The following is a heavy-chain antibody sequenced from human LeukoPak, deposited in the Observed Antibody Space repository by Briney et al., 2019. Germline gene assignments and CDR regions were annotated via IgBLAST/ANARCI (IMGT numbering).Heavy chain of an antibody. CDR1: GASVGSAGYY. CDR2: IYYINNT. V-gene: IGHV4-61*08. Sequence: SETLSLTCTVSGASVGSAGYYWSWIRQPPGGGLGWIGYIYYINNTNYNPSLKSRVTMSVDPSKNQFSLKLNSVTAADAAVYYCARTQSQSGSYRYYFGYWGQGTPVTVSS. D-gene: IGHD1-26*01. CDR3: ARTQSQSGSYRYYFGY. J-gene: IGHJ4*02.